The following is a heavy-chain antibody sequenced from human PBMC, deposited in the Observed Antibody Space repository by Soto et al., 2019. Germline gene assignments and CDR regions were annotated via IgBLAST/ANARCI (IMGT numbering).Heavy chain of an antibody. CDR1: GFTFSSYA. D-gene: IGHD3-16*02. V-gene: IGHV3-23*01. CDR3: AKDRRYLRTHAPGAFDI. CDR2: ISGSGGST. J-gene: IGHJ3*02. Sequence: GGSLRLSCAASGFTFSSYAMSWVRQAPGKGLEWVSAISGSGGSTYYADSGKGRFTISRDNSKNTLYLQMNSLRAEDTAVYYCAKDRRYLRTHAPGAFDIWGQGTMVTVSS.